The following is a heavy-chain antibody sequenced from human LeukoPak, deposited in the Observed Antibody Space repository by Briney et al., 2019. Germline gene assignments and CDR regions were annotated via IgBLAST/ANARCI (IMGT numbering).Heavy chain of an antibody. J-gene: IGHJ4*02. CDR1: GGSISSGGYS. CDR2: IYYSGST. Sequence: PSETLSLTCTVSGGSISSGGYSWSWIRQHPGKGLEWIGYIYYSGSTYYNPSLKSRVTISVDTSKNQFSLKLSSVTAADTAVYYCARVVGSGWYYFDYWGQGTLVTVSS. CDR3: ARVVGSGWYYFDY. D-gene: IGHD6-19*01. V-gene: IGHV4-31*03.